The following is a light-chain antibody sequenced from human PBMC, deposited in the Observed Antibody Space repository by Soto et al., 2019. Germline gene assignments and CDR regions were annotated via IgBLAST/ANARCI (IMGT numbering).Light chain of an antibody. CDR2: GAS. V-gene: IGKV3-15*01. Sequence: ETVMTQSPATLSVSPGERATLSCRASQSVNSNLAWYQQKLGQAPRVLIFGASTRATGIPARFSGSGSGTVFTLTISRLEPEDFAVYYCQQYNNWQWKFGQGTKVEI. CDR1: QSVNSN. CDR3: QQYNNWQWK. J-gene: IGKJ1*01.